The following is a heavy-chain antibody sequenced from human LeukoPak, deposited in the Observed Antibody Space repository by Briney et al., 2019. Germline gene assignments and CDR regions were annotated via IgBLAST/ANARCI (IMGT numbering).Heavy chain of an antibody. CDR2: INPNSGDT. CDR1: GYTFTGYY. D-gene: IGHD3-22*01. Sequence: ASVKVSCKTSGYTFTGYYIHWVRQAPGRGLEWIGWINPNSGDTSYAQNFQGRVTMTRDTSISTAYMELSGLRSDDTAIFYCARDLLYSDSSGYSRDYWGQGTLVTVSS. V-gene: IGHV1-2*02. CDR3: ARDLLYSDSSGYSRDY. J-gene: IGHJ4*02.